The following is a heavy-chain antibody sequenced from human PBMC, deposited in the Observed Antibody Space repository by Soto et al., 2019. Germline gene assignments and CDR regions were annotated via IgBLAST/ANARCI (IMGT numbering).Heavy chain of an antibody. CDR1: GGSINSSNYY. CDR3: ARGNYDILTGYGYWFDP. Sequence: SETLSLTCTVSGGSINSSNYYWSWIRQPPGKGLEWIGYIYYSGSTNFNPSLKSRVTISVDTSKNQFSLKLSSVTAADTAVYYCARGNYDILTGYGYWFDPWGQGTLVTVSS. J-gene: IGHJ5*02. D-gene: IGHD3-9*01. CDR2: IYYSGST. V-gene: IGHV4-61*01.